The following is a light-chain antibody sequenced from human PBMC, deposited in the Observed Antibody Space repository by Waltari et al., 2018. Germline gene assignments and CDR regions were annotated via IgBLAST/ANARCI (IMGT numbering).Light chain of an antibody. CDR2: GAS. CDR1: QSVSSN. J-gene: IGKJ4*01. Sequence: EIVMTQSPATLSVSPGERATLSCRASQSVSSNLAWYQQKPGQAPGVLIYGASTRATGIPARCSGSGSGTEFTLTISSLQSEDFAVYYCQQYNNWPLTFGGGTKVEIK. CDR3: QQYNNWPLT. V-gene: IGKV3-15*01.